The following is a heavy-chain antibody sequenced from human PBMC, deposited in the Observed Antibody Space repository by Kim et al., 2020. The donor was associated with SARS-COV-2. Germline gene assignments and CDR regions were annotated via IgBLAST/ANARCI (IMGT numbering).Heavy chain of an antibody. V-gene: IGHV1-69*13. Sequence: SVKVSCKASGGRFGNFGISWVRQAPGQGLEWMGGIIPIFGTPINAQKFQGRVTIAADESTNTAYMEVSSLRFEDTAVYYCARGDSYCSTTSCSDYYYYGMDVWAKGPRSPSP. D-gene: IGHD2-2*01. CDR2: IIPIFGTP. CDR1: GGRFGNFG. J-gene: IGHJ6*02. CDR3: ARGDSYCSTTSCSDYYYYGMDV.